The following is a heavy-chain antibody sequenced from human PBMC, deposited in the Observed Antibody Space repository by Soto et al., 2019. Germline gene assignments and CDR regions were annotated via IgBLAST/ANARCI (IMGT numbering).Heavy chain of an antibody. CDR1: GGSISSGGYY. CDR3: ARTVDMIVDDAFDI. V-gene: IGHV4-31*03. J-gene: IGHJ3*02. Sequence: QVQLQESGPGLVKPSQTLSLTCTVSGGSISSGGYYWSWIRQHPGKGLEWTGYIYYSGSTYYNPSLKSRVTISVDTSKNQFSLKLSSVTAADTAVYYCARTVDMIVDDAFDIWGQGTMVTVSS. CDR2: IYYSGST. D-gene: IGHD3-22*01.